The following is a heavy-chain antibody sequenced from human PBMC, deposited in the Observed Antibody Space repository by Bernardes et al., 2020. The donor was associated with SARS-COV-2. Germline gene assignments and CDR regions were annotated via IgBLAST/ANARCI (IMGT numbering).Heavy chain of an antibody. Sequence: ASVKVSCKASGYTFTSYGISWVRQAPGQGLEWMGWISAYNGNTNYAQKLQGRVTMTTDTSTSTAYMELRSLRSDDTAVYYCARDWDILGLVIQPPYYYGMDVWGQGTTVTVSS. CDR3: ARDWDILGLVIQPPYYYGMDV. J-gene: IGHJ6*02. V-gene: IGHV1-18*01. D-gene: IGHD3-9*01. CDR2: ISAYNGNT. CDR1: GYTFTSYG.